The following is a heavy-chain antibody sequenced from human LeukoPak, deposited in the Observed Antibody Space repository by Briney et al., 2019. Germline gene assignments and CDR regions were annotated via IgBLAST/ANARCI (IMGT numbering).Heavy chain of an antibody. D-gene: IGHD3-10*01. J-gene: IGHJ3*02. V-gene: IGHV1-69*13. CDR1: GGTFSSYA. Sequence: GASVKVSCKASGGTFSSYAISWVRQAPGQGLEWMGGIIPIFGTANYAQKFQGRVTITADESTSTAYMELSSLRSEDTAVYYCARARPRRYLDYYGPFDIWGQGTMVTVSS. CDR2: IIPIFGTA. CDR3: ARARPRRYLDYYGPFDI.